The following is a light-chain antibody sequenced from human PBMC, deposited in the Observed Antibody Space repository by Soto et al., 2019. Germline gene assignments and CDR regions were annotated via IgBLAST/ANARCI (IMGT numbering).Light chain of an antibody. Sequence: DIQMTQSPSSLSASVGDRVTITCRARQSISSYLNWYQQKVGKAPKLLIYAASSLQSGVPSRFSGSGSGTDFTLTISSLQPGDFATYSCQQSYSTPRTFGQGTQLEIK. CDR1: QSISSY. CDR3: QQSYSTPRT. CDR2: AAS. J-gene: IGKJ2*02. V-gene: IGKV1-39*01.